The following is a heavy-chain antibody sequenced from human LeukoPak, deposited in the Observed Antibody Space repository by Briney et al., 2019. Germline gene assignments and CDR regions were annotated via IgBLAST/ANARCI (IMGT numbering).Heavy chain of an antibody. CDR1: GGTFSSYA. V-gene: IGHV1-69*04. Sequence: SVKVSCKASGGTFSSYAISWVRQAPGQGLEWMGRIIPILGIANYAQKFQGRVTITADKSTSTAYMELRSLRSDDTAVYYCAYDSSGYHKWFDPWGQGTLVTVSS. J-gene: IGHJ5*02. CDR3: AYDSSGYHKWFDP. CDR2: IIPILGIA. D-gene: IGHD3-22*01.